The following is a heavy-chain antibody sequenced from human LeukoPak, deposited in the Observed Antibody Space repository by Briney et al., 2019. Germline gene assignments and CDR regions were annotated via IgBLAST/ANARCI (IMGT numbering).Heavy chain of an antibody. CDR1: GFSFSSQW. CDR3: AKDREIGSSVWEDY. J-gene: IGHJ4*02. V-gene: IGHV3-7*01. D-gene: IGHD6-19*01. CDR2: INQARTEK. Sequence: GGSLRLSCAASGFSFSSQWMSWVRQAPGKGLEWVAIINQARTEKYYVDSVKGRFTISRDNAENSLYLQMNSLRAEDTAVYYCAKDREIGSSVWEDYWGQGTLVTVSS.